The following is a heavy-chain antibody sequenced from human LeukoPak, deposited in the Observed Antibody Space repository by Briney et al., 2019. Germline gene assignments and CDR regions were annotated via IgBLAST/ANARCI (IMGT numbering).Heavy chain of an antibody. J-gene: IGHJ3*02. CDR3: ARRNASPYDYVWGSYRLGAFDI. CDR2: IYYSGST. D-gene: IGHD3-16*02. Sequence: SETLSLTCAVYGGSFSGYYWSWIRQPPGKGLEWIGYIYYSGSTNYNPSLKSRVTISVDTSKNQFSLKLSSVTAADTAVYYCARRNASPYDYVWGSYRLGAFDIWGQGTMVTVSS. CDR1: GGSFSGYY. V-gene: IGHV4-59*08.